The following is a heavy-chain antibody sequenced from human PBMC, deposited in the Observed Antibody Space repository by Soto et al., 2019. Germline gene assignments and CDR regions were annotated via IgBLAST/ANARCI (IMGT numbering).Heavy chain of an antibody. CDR2: IDNDGGTT. J-gene: IGHJ4*02. D-gene: IGHD3-10*01. V-gene: IGHV3-74*01. CDR3: TRGYYGPDY. CDR1: GFTFSSYF. Sequence: EVPLVESGGGSVQPGGSLRLSCAASGFTFSSYFMYWVRQAPGKGLVWVSRIDNDGGTTNYADSVKGRFTISRDNAKNTLYLQMNSLGAEDTAVYYCTRGYYGPDYWGQGTLVTVSS.